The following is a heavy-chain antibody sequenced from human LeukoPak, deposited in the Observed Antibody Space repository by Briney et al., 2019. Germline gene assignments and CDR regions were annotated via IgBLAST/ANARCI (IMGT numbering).Heavy chain of an antibody. V-gene: IGHV3-30*03. J-gene: IGHJ1*01. CDR1: GFTFNSYG. Sequence: PGGSLRLSCAASGFTFNSYGMHWVRQAPGKGLEWLAVISYDGSNKYADSVEGRLVASRDNSNNTLYLHMNTLRPDDTGIYYCAAYHASGTFGYFQHWGQGTLVTVSS. CDR2: ISYDGSNK. D-gene: IGHD1-7*01. CDR3: AAYHASGTFGYFQH.